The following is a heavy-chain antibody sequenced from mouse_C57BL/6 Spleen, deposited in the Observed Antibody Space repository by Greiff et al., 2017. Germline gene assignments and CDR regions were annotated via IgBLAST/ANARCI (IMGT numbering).Heavy chain of an antibody. J-gene: IGHJ2*01. V-gene: IGHV1-69*01. D-gene: IGHD1-1*01. CDR1: GYTFTSYW. CDR2: IDPSDSYT. Sequence: QVQLQQPGAELVMPGASVKLSCKASGYTFTSYWMHWVKQRPGQGLEWIGEIDPSDSYTNYNQKFKGKSTLTVDKSSSTAYMQLSSLTSEDSAVYYCARGIYYGSSLDYGGQGTTLTVSS. CDR3: ARGIYYGSSLDY.